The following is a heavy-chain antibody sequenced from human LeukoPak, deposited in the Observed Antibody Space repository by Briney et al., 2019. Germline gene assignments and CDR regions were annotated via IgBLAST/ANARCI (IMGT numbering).Heavy chain of an antibody. J-gene: IGHJ4*02. D-gene: IGHD5-24*01. V-gene: IGHV4-39*01. CDR1: GGSISSNSYY. CDR3: ARAQVATICFDY. CDR2: LYYSGNT. Sequence: SETLSLTCAVSGGSISSNSYYWGWIRQPPGKGLEWIGSLYYSGNTYYNPSLKSRVTISVDTSKNQFSLKLSSVTAADTAVYYCARAQVATICFDYWGQGTLVTVSS.